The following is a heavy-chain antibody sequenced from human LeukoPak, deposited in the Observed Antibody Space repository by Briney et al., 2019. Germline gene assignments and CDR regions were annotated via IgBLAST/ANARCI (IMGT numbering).Heavy chain of an antibody. CDR1: GFTFSSYA. CDR3: AKSKLRYFDWLLLDY. V-gene: IGHV3-30-3*02. CDR2: ISYDGSNK. J-gene: IGHJ4*02. D-gene: IGHD3-9*01. Sequence: PGGSLRLSCAASGFTFSSYAMHWVRQAPGKGLEWVAVISYDGSNKYYADSVKGRFTVSRDNSKSTLYLQMNSLRAEDTAVYYCAKSKLRYFDWLLLDYWGQGTLVTVSS.